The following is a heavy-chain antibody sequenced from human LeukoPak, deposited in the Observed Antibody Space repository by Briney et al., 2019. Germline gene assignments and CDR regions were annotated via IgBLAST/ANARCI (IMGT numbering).Heavy chain of an antibody. Sequence: PSETLSLTCTVSGGSISSSSYYWGWIRQPPGKGLEWIGSIYYSGSTYYNPSLKSRVTISVDTSKNQFSLKLSSVTAADTAVYYCARDRYSGSYLGYYGMDVWGQGTTVTVSS. CDR3: ARDRYSGSYLGYYGMDV. CDR2: IYYSGST. CDR1: GGSISSSSYY. J-gene: IGHJ6*02. V-gene: IGHV4-39*07. D-gene: IGHD1-26*01.